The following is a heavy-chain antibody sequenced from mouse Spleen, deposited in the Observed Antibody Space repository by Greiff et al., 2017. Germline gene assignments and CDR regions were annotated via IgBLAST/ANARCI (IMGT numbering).Heavy chain of an antibody. CDR3: ARGGWLLYYAMDY. CDR1: GFTFTDYY. Sequence: DVMLVESGGGLVQPGGSLRLSCATSGFTFTDYYMSWVRQPPGKALEWLGFIRNKANGYTTEYSASVKGRFTISRDNSQSILYLQMNTLRAEDSATYYCARGGWLLYYAMDYWGQGTSVTVSS. V-gene: IGHV7-3*02. J-gene: IGHJ4*01. CDR2: IRNKANGYTT. D-gene: IGHD2-3*01.